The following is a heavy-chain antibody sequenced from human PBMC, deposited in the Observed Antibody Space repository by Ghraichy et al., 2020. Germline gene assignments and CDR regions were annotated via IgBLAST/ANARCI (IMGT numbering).Heavy chain of an antibody. J-gene: IGHJ3*02. CDR3: ARDDPLTTSGGLDI. CDR2: IYRGGTP. Sequence: LSLTCAASGFTVSNNYMTWVRQAPGKGLEWVSVIYRGGTPYYAESVKGRFTVSRDNSNNTMYLEMNSLRAEDTAVYYCARDDPLTTSGGLDIWGQGTMVTVSS. V-gene: IGHV3-53*01. CDR1: GFTVSNNY. D-gene: IGHD4-11*01.